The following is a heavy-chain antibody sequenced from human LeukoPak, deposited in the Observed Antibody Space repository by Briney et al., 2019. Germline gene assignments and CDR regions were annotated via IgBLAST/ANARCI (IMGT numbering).Heavy chain of an antibody. J-gene: IGHJ2*01. CDR2: IYPGDSDT. CDR3: ARADYGDYVKLRYLDL. V-gene: IGHV5-51*01. Sequence: GESLKISCQGSGYSFSNYWIGWVRQMPGKGLDWMGIIYPGDSDTRYSPSFQGQVTISADKSISTAYLQWSSLRASDTAMYYCARADYGDYVKLRYLDLWGRGTLVTVSS. CDR1: GYSFSNYW. D-gene: IGHD4-17*01.